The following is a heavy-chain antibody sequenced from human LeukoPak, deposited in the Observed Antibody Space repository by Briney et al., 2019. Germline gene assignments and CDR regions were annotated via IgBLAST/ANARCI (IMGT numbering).Heavy chain of an antibody. J-gene: IGHJ4*02. CDR3: ARGYGSSRGWY. V-gene: IGHV3-74*01. CDR2: INSDGSST. D-gene: IGHD6-6*01. Sequence: SGGSLRLSCAASGFTFSSYWMHWVRQAPGKGLVWVSRINSDGSSTSYADSVKGRFTISRDNAKNTLYLQMNSLRAEDTAVYYCARGYGSSRGWYWGQGTLVTVSS. CDR1: GFTFSSYW.